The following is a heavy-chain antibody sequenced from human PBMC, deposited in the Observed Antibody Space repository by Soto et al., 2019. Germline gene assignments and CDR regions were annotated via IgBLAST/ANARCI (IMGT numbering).Heavy chain of an antibody. J-gene: IGHJ4*02. CDR3: AGVGGFGATTIDY. Sequence: SETLSLTCTVSGGSISSGDYYWSWIRQPPGKGLEWIGYIYYSGSTYYNPSLKSRVTISVDTSKNQFSLKLSSVTAADTAVYYCAGVGGFGATTIDYWGQGTLVTVSS. D-gene: IGHD3-10*01. CDR1: GGSISSGDYY. CDR2: IYYSGST. V-gene: IGHV4-30-4*01.